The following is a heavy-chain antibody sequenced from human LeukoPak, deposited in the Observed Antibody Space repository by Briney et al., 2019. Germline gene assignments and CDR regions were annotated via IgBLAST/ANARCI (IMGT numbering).Heavy chain of an antibody. CDR3: ARGGLSRAFDY. CDR1: EFTFSSYW. D-gene: IGHD3-10*01. Sequence: GGSLRLSCAASEFTFSSYWMRWVRQAPGKGLEWGASIKQDGSAKYYVDSVKGRFTISRDNAKNSLYLQMNSLRAEDTAVYYCARGGLSRAFDYWGQGSLVTVSS. J-gene: IGHJ4*02. V-gene: IGHV3-7*01. CDR2: IKQDGSAK.